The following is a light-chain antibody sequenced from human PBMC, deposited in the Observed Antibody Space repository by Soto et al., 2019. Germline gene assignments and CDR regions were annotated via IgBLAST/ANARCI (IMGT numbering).Light chain of an antibody. V-gene: IGLV1-44*01. Sequence: VLTQPPSASGTPGQRITISCSGSSSNIGDNPVNWYQQLPGAAPKLLIYINDQRPSGVPDRFSGSKSGTSASLAISGLQPEDEAGYYCAAWDDSLNALFGTGTKVTVL. CDR1: SSNIGDNP. CDR3: AAWDDSLNAL. J-gene: IGLJ1*01. CDR2: IND.